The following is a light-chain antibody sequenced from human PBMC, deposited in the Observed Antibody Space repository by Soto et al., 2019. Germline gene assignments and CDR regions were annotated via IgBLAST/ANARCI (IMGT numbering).Light chain of an antibody. V-gene: IGKV1-9*01. CDR2: AAS. CDR3: QQLNS. Sequence: DIQLTQSPSFLSASVGYRVTITCRASQGISSYLAWYQQKPGKAPKLLIYAASTLQSGVPSRFSGSGSGTEFTLTISSLQPEDFATYSCQQLNSFGPGTKVDIK. CDR1: QGISSY. J-gene: IGKJ3*01.